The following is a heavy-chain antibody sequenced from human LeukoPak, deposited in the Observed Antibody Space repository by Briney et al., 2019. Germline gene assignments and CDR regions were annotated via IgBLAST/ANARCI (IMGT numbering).Heavy chain of an antibody. Sequence: SETLSLTCAVSGYSISSGYYWGWIRQPPGKGLEWIGRIYTSGSTNYNPSLKSRVTISVDTSKNQFSLKLSSVTAADTAVYYCARSPVWWFDPWGQGTLVTVSS. V-gene: IGHV4-38-2*01. CDR3: ARSPVWWFDP. D-gene: IGHD3-16*01. CDR1: GYSISSGYY. J-gene: IGHJ5*02. CDR2: IYTSGST.